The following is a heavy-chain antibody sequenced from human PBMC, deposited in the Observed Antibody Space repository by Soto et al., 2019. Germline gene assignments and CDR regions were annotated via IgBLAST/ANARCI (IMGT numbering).Heavy chain of an antibody. CDR3: AKAARDCGGDCYSYFFDS. CDR2: ITGNAANT. V-gene: IGHV3-23*01. J-gene: IGHJ4*02. CDR1: RFTFGGYA. D-gene: IGHD2-21*02. Sequence: GGSLRLSCSASRFTFGGYAMSWVRQAPGKGLEWVSGITGNAANTVYADSVKGRFTISRDNSKNALYLQLNSLRAEDTAVYFCAKAARDCGGDCYSYFFDSWGQGAPVTVS.